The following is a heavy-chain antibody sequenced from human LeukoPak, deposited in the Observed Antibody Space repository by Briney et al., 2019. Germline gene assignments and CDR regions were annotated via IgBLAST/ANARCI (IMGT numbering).Heavy chain of an antibody. CDR3: ARRPSMVRGVIIPPFDY. J-gene: IGHJ4*02. V-gene: IGHV1-46*01. Sequence: GASVKVSCKASGYTFTSYYMHWVRQAPGQGLEWMGIINPSGGSTSYAHKFQGRVTMTRDTSTSTVYMELSSLRSEDTAVYYCARRPSMVRGVIIPPFDYWGQGTLVTVSS. CDR1: GYTFTSYY. D-gene: IGHD3-10*01. CDR2: INPSGGST.